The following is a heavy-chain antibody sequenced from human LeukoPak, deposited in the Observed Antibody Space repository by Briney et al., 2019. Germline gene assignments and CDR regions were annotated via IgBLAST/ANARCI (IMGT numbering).Heavy chain of an antibody. V-gene: IGHV4-59*08. J-gene: IGHJ5*02. CDR3: ARHVYYDFWSGYFGVRWFDP. Sequence: PSETLSLTCSVSGGSISSYYWSWIRQPPGKGLEWIGYIYYSGSTNYNPSLKSRVTISVDTSKNQFSLKLSSVTAADTAVYYCARHVYYDFWSGYFGVRWFDPWGQGTLVTVSS. CDR1: GGSISSYY. D-gene: IGHD3-3*01. CDR2: IYYSGST.